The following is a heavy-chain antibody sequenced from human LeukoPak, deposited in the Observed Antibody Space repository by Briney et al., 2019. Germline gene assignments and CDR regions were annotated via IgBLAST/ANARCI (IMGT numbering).Heavy chain of an antibody. V-gene: IGHV3-30*18. J-gene: IGHJ4*02. CDR3: AKDRAVVVPAAMHY. D-gene: IGHD2-2*01. CDR2: ISYDGSNK. CDR1: GFTFSSYG. Sequence: PGRSLRLSCAASGFTFSSYGMHWVRQAPGKGLEWVAVISYDGSNKYYADSVKGRFTISRDNSKNTLYLQMNSLRAEDTAVYYCAKDRAVVVPAAMHYWGQGTLVTVSS.